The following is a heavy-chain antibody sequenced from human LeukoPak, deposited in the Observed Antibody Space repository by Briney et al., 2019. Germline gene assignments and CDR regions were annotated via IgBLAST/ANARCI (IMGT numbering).Heavy chain of an antibody. Sequence: QAGGSLRLSCAASGFTVSSNYMSWVRQAPGKGLEWVSVIYSGGSTYYADSVKGRFTISRDNAKNSLYLQMNSLRAEDTAVYYCAAAIDYYGSGSYYYMDVWGKGTTVTVSS. CDR1: GFTVSSNY. J-gene: IGHJ6*03. CDR3: AAAIDYYGSGSYYYMDV. V-gene: IGHV3-53*01. D-gene: IGHD3-10*01. CDR2: IYSGGST.